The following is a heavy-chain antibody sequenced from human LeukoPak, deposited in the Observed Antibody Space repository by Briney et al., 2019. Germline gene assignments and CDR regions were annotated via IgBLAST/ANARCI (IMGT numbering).Heavy chain of an antibody. V-gene: IGHV4-39*07. CDR2: IYYSGST. CDR3: ARGDSVDAFDI. Sequence: SETLSLTCTVSGGSISSSSYYWGWIRQPPGKGLEWIGSIYYSGSTYYNPSLKSRVTISVDTSKNQFSLKLSSVTAADTAVYYCARGDSVDAFDIWGQGTMVTVSS. J-gene: IGHJ3*02. CDR1: GGSISSSSYY.